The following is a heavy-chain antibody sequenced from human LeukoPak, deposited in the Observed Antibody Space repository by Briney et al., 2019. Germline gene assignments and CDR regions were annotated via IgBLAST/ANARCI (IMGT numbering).Heavy chain of an antibody. CDR1: GGSINSDDYY. V-gene: IGHV4-30-4*01. CDR3: ARDRWFGECNWFDP. J-gene: IGHJ5*02. Sequence: SQTLSLTCTVGGGSINSDDYYWSWIRQSPGKGLEWIGHIDYSGSTYYNPSLKSRVSISLDTTKNQFSLRLSSMTAAGTAVYYCARDRWFGECNWFDPWGQGILVTVSS. CDR2: IDYSGST. D-gene: IGHD3-10*01.